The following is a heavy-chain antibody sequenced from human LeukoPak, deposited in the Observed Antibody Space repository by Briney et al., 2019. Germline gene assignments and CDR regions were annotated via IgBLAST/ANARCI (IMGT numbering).Heavy chain of an antibody. V-gene: IGHV3-48*01. Sequence: PGGSLRLSCAASGFTFSSYSMNWVRQAPGKGLEWVSYISSSSSTIYYADSVKGRFTISRDNAKNSLYLQMSSLRAEDTAVYYCARDHRGPQMGILRRPRGAFDIWGQGTMVTVSS. J-gene: IGHJ3*02. CDR2: ISSSSSTI. D-gene: IGHD6-13*01. CDR1: GFTFSSYS. CDR3: ARDHRGPQMGILRRPRGAFDI.